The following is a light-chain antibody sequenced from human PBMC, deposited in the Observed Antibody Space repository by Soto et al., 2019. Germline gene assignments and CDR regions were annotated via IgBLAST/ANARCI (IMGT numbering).Light chain of an antibody. CDR2: GSS. J-gene: IGKJ3*01. V-gene: IGKV3-20*01. CDR3: HRYGSSHCT. Sequence: EIVVTQSPGTLSLSPGERATRSCRASQSVGSNYLAWYQQKPGQAPRLRIYGSSSWATGIPDSFSGSGSGRDVTVSLNKQQHANVGGYSCHRYGSSHCTVGAGTNLDI. CDR1: QSVGSNY.